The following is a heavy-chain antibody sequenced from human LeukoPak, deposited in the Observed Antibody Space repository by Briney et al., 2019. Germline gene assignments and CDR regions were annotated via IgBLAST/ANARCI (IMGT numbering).Heavy chain of an antibody. Sequence: GGSLRLSCVVSGFTLSSYAMSWVRQAPGKGLEWVAATSSSDSGKYHADSVRGRFTISRDNSKNTLYLQMNSLRAEDTAVYYCAKDGTGESSGYYLGFDYWGQGTLVTVSS. V-gene: IGHV3-23*01. CDR3: AKDGTGESSGYYLGFDY. CDR1: GFTLSSYA. D-gene: IGHD3-22*01. J-gene: IGHJ4*02. CDR2: TSSSDSGK.